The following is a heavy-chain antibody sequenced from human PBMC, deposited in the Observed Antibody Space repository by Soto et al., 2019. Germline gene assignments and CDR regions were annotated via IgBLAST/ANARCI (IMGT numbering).Heavy chain of an antibody. CDR2: IYPGDSDV. CDR3: ARQSYAGYGGYHSAFDT. D-gene: IGHD5-12*01. J-gene: IGHJ4*02. V-gene: IGHV5-51*01. Sequence: GASLKISCQGSGYTFTTYWVGWVRQRPGKGLGWMGNIYPGDSDVKYSPSFQGQVTISVDKSISTAYLLWNSLKASDTAVYYCARQSYAGYGGYHSAFDTWGQGTLVTVSS. CDR1: GYTFTTYW.